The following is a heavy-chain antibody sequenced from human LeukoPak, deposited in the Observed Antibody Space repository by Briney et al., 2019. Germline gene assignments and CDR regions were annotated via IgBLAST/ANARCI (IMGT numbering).Heavy chain of an antibody. J-gene: IGHJ3*01. Sequence: GGSLRLSCAASGFTFSSYWMQWVRQAPGKGLVWVSRINTDGSSTKYADSVKGRFTISRDTAKNTLYLQMISLRAEDTAVYYCARLQTHSGSYADTFDLWGQGTMVTVSS. D-gene: IGHD1-26*01. V-gene: IGHV3-74*03. CDR3: ARLQTHSGSYADTFDL. CDR1: GFTFSSYW. CDR2: INTDGSST.